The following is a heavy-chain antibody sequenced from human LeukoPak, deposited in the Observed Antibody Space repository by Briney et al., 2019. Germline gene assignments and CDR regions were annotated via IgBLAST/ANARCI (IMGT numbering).Heavy chain of an antibody. V-gene: IGHV1-2*02. Sequence: ASVKVSCKASGYTFTGYYMHWVRQAPGQGLEWMGWINPNSGGTNYAQKFQGRVTMTRDTSISTAYMELSRLRSDDTAVYYCARGPYCSSSSCYYGTELAAEYFDHWGQGTLVTVSS. J-gene: IGHJ1*01. CDR1: GYTFTGYY. CDR2: INPNSGGT. CDR3: ARGPYCSSSSCYYGTELAAEYFDH. D-gene: IGHD2-2*01.